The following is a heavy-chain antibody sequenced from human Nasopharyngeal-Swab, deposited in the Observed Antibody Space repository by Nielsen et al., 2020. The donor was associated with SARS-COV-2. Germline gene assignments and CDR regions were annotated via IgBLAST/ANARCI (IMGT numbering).Heavy chain of an antibody. V-gene: IGHV3-23*03. CDR1: GFTFSSYA. D-gene: IGHD3-10*01. J-gene: IGHJ3*02. CDR2: IYSGGSST. CDR3: ANLPYGSGSYYRPGAFDI. Sequence: GESLKISCAASGFTFSSYAMSWVRQAPGKGLEWVSVIYSGGSSTYYADSVKGRFTISRDNSKNTLYLQMNSLRAEDTAVYYCANLPYGSGSYYRPGAFDIWGQGTMVTVSS.